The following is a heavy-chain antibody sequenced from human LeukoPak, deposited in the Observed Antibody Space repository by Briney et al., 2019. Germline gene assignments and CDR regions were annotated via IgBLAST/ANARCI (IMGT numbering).Heavy chain of an antibody. V-gene: IGHV3-33*06. CDR1: GFTFSSYG. CDR2: IWYDGSNK. Sequence: GGSLRLSCAASGFTFSSYGMHWVRQAPGKGLEWVAVIWYDGSNKHYADSVKGRFTISRDNSKNTLYLQMNSLRAEDTAVYYCAKARSITMIVVVIHYYFDYWGQGTLVTVSS. CDR3: AKARSITMIVVVIHYYFDY. J-gene: IGHJ4*02. D-gene: IGHD3-22*01.